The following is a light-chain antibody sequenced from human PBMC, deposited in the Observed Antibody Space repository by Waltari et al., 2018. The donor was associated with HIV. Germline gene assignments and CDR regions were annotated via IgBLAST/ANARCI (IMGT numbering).Light chain of an antibody. Sequence: QAALTQPASVSATPGQSITISCTGTSSDVGGYDYVAWYQQHPGKAPKLMSYEVSNRPLGVSNRCSGSKSGNTASLTISGLQAEDEADYYCSSYSSSSTRVFGGGTNLTVL. CDR1: SSDVGGYDY. CDR3: SSYSSSSTRV. J-gene: IGLJ3*02. CDR2: EVS. V-gene: IGLV2-14*01.